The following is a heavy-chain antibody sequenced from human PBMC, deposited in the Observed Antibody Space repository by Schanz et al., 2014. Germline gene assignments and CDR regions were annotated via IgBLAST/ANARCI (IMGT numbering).Heavy chain of an antibody. CDR1: GDSISSGGYY. J-gene: IGHJ4*02. V-gene: IGHV4-31*03. CDR2: ISYSGVT. Sequence: QVQLQESGPGLVKPSQTLSLTCTVSGDSISSGGYYWSWIRQHPGKGLEWIVYISYSGVTYYNPSLKSRVTISMRTSKNQFSLNLSSVPAADTAVYYCARSAGRDFWSGYYTRFDYWGQGTLVIVSS. CDR3: ARSAGRDFWSGYYTRFDY. D-gene: IGHD3-3*01.